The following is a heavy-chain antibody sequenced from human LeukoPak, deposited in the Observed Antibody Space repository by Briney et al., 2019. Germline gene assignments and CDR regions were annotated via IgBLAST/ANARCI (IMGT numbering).Heavy chain of an antibody. D-gene: IGHD3-10*01. CDR1: GGSISSSSYY. CDR3: ARENGSGSYLGGVDY. Sequence: SETLSLTCTVSGGSISSSSYYWSWIRQPPGKGLEWIGYIYYSGSTYYNPSLKSRVTISVDTSKNQFSLKLSSVTAADTAVYYCARENGSGSYLGGVDYWGQGTLVTVSS. V-gene: IGHV4-30-4*01. J-gene: IGHJ4*02. CDR2: IYYSGST.